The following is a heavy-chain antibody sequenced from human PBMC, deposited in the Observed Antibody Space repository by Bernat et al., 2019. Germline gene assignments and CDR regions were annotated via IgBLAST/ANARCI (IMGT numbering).Heavy chain of an antibody. Sequence: EVQLVESGGGLVQPGGSLRLSCAASGFTFSSYSMNWVRQAPGKGLEWVSYISSSSSTIYYADSVKGRFTISRDNAKNSLYLQMNSLRDEDTAVYYCARESPNAVAYDIFVSGVGNDDRTQGWRQPPQPMDVWGQGTTVTVSS. V-gene: IGHV3-48*02. D-gene: IGHD3-9*01. CDR1: GFTFSSYS. CDR2: ISSSSSTI. CDR3: ARESPNAVAYDIFVSGVGNDDRTQGWRQPPQPMDV. J-gene: IGHJ6*02.